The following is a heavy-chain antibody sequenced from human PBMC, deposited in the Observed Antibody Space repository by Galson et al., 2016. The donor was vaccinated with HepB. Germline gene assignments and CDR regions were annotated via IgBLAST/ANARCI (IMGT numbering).Heavy chain of an antibody. CDR3: ASHQWLHFDN. D-gene: IGHD6-19*01. CDR2: MSYSGKS. V-gene: IGHV4-39*02. Sequence: ETLSLTCSVSGDSVSNDDYSWGWIRQPPGKGLEWIGTMSYSGKSYYSSSLKSRVSISIDVSKNHFSLNLSSVTAADSAVYYCASHQWLHFDNWGRGALVAVSS. CDR1: GDSVSNDDYS. J-gene: IGHJ4*02.